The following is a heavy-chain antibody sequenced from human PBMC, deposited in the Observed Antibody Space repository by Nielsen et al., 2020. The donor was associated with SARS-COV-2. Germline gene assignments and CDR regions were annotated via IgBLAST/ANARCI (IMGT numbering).Heavy chain of an antibody. CDR1: GYTFTNNY. Sequence: ASVKVSCKASGYTFTNNYMHWVRQAPGQGLEWMGWINTNTGKSAYAQGFTGRFVFSLDTSVNTAYLQTTSLQADDTAVYYCVRGTEGYYGMDVWGQGTTVNVSS. CDR2: INTNTGKS. V-gene: IGHV7-4-1*02. D-gene: IGHD1-1*01. J-gene: IGHJ6*02. CDR3: VRGTEGYYGMDV.